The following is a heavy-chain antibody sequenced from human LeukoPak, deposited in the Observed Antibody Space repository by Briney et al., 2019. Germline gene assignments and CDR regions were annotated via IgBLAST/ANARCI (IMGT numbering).Heavy chain of an antibody. J-gene: IGHJ4*02. CDR2: ISAYNGNT. Sequence: GASVKVSCKASGYTFTSYGISWVRQAPGQGLEWMGWISAYNGNTNYAQKLQGRVTMTTDTSTSTAYMELRSLRSDDTAVYYCVSTLTPGIAAAGTDRFVLLYWGQGTLVTVSS. CDR3: VSTLTPGIAAAGTDRFVLLY. V-gene: IGHV1-18*01. CDR1: GYTFTSYG. D-gene: IGHD6-13*01.